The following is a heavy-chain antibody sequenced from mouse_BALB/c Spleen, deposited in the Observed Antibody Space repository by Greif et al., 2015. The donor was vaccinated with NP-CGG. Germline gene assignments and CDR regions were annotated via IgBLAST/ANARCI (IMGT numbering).Heavy chain of an antibody. CDR3: ARKGVRRAMDY. CDR2: IYPGSGNT. J-gene: IGHJ4*01. CDR1: GYTFTDYY. D-gene: IGHD2-14*01. V-gene: IGHV1-77*01. Sequence: VQLVESGAELARPWASVKLSCKASGYTFTDYYINWVKQRTGQGLEWIGEIYPGSGNTYYNEKFKGKATLTADKSSSTAYMQLSSLTSEDSAVHFCARKGVRRAMDYWGQGTSVTVSS.